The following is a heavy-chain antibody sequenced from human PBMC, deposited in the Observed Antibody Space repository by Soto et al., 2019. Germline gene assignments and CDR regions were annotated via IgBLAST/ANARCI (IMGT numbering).Heavy chain of an antibody. CDR2: IKPDGSES. V-gene: IGHV3-7*01. CDR1: GLTFSSHY. Sequence: EVQLVESGGGLVQPGGSLRLSCAVSGLTFSSHYMTWVRQAPGEGLEWVASIKPDGSESYYVDSVEGRFTLSRDNAKNALYLEMRSRRADDTAVYYCATDLNGLNFWGQGTLVTVSS. D-gene: IGHD2-8*01. CDR3: ATDLNGLNF. J-gene: IGHJ4*02.